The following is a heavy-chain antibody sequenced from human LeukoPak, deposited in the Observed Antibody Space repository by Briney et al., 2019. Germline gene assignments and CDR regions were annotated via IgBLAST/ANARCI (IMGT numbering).Heavy chain of an antibody. CDR3: AKDGLPYGLVSALQH. D-gene: IGHD3/OR15-3a*01. CDR2: IRYDGSNK. Sequence: PGGSLRLSCAASGFTFSSYGMHWVRQAPGKGLEWVTFIRYDGSNKYYADSVKGRFTISRDNSKNTLYLQMNSLRAEDTAVYYYAKDGLPYGLVSALQHWGQGTLVTVSS. V-gene: IGHV3-30*02. CDR1: GFTFSSYG. J-gene: IGHJ1*01.